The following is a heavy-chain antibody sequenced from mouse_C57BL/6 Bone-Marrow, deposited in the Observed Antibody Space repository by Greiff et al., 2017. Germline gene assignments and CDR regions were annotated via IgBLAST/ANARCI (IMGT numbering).Heavy chain of an antibody. CDR2: IDPEDGDT. CDR1: GFNIKDYY. CDR3: TTAAFYGSSPSYFDY. J-gene: IGHJ2*01. Sequence: EVKVVESGAELVRPGASVKLSCTASGFNIKDYYMHWVKQRPEQGLEWIGRIDPEDGDTEYAPKFQGKATMTADTSSNTAYLQLSSLTSEDTAVYYCTTAAFYGSSPSYFDYWGQGTTLPVSS. V-gene: IGHV14-1*01. D-gene: IGHD1-1*01.